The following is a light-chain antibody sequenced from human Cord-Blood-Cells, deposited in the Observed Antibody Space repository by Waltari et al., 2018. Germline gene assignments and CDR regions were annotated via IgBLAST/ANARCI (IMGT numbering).Light chain of an antibody. CDR3: QQYGSSIT. CDR2: GAS. CDR1: QSVSSSY. Sequence: EIVLTQSPGTLSLSPGERATLSCRASQSVSSSYLACYQQKPGQAPRLLIYGASSSATGIPDRFSGGGYGTYFTLTISRLEPEDFAVYYCQQYGSSITFGQGTRLEIK. V-gene: IGKV3-20*01. J-gene: IGKJ5*01.